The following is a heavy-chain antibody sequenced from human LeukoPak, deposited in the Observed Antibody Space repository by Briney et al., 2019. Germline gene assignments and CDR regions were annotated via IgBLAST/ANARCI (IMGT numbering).Heavy chain of an antibody. CDR3: ARVYGDVDY. D-gene: IGHD4-17*01. V-gene: IGHV1-69*05. CDR2: IIPIFGTA. CDR1: GGTFSSYA. J-gene: IGHJ4*02. Sequence: SVKVSCKASGGTFSSYAISWVRQAPGQGLEWMGGIIPIFGTANYAQKFQGRVTITRSTSISTAYMELSSLTSEDTAMYYCARVYGDVDYWGQGTLVTVSS.